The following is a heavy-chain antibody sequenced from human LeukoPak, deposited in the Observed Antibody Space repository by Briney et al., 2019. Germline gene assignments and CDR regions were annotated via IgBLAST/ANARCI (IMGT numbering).Heavy chain of an antibody. D-gene: IGHD3-22*01. J-gene: IGHJ4*02. V-gene: IGHV3-30*09. CDR1: GFTFSSYA. Sequence: GGSLRLSCAASGFTFSSYAMHWVRQAPGKGLEWVAVISYDGSNKYYADSVKGRFAISRDNSKNTLYLQMNSLRAEDTAVYYCARDRNYYDSSGYLDYWGQGTLVTVSS. CDR3: ARDRNYYDSSGYLDY. CDR2: ISYDGSNK.